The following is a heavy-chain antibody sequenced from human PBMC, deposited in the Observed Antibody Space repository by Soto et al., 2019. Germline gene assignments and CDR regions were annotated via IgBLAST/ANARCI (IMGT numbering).Heavy chain of an antibody. J-gene: IGHJ6*02. Sequence: SETLSLTCTVSGGSISSYYWSWIRQPPGKGLEWIGYIYYSGSTNYNPSLKSRVTISVDTSKNQFSLKLSSVTAADTAVYYCARVGKGYYDSGGYYILNYYYGMDVWGQGTTVTVSS. CDR2: IYYSGST. CDR3: ARVGKGYYDSGGYYILNYYYGMDV. CDR1: GGSISSYY. V-gene: IGHV4-59*01. D-gene: IGHD3-22*01.